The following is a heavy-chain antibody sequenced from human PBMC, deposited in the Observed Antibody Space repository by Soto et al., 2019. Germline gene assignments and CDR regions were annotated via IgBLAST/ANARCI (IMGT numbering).Heavy chain of an antibody. J-gene: IGHJ4*02. CDR1: GFTFSRHA. V-gene: IGHV3-23*01. Sequence: VQLLESAGDLVQPGGSLRLSCATSGFTFSRHAMTWVRQAPGRGLEWVSSISQSDDTTYYAASVKGRFTISRDISKSTLYLQMSGLRAEDTAVYYCAKGYGDSDSWGQGTPVTVSS. CDR2: ISQSDDTT. CDR3: AKGYGDSDS. D-gene: IGHD4-17*01.